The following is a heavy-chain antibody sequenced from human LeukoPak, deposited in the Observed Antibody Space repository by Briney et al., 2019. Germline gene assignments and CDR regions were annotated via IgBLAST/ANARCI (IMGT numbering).Heavy chain of an antibody. Sequence: PGGSLRLSCAASGFTFSSYAMSWARQAPGKGLEWVSAISGSGGSTYYADSVKGRFTISRDNSKNTLYLQMNSLRAEDTAVYYCAKDQNPAKYCSSTSCYSFDPRGQGTLVTVSS. D-gene: IGHD2-2*01. J-gene: IGHJ5*02. CDR1: GFTFSSYA. CDR2: ISGSGGST. CDR3: AKDQNPAKYCSSTSCYSFDP. V-gene: IGHV3-23*01.